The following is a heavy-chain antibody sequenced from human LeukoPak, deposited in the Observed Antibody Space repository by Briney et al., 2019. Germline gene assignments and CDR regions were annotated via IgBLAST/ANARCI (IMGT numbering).Heavy chain of an antibody. CDR2: LYSAGNT. CDR3: ARARDYIVVDF. J-gene: IGHJ4*02. CDR1: GFTFSSYA. V-gene: IGHV3-66*02. Sequence: GRSLRLSCAASGFTFSSYAMNWVRQAPGKGLEWVSVLYSAGNTYYADSVKGRFTISRDNSKNTLFLQMDSLRPEDTAVYYCARARDYIVVDFWGQGTLVTVSS. D-gene: IGHD5-12*01.